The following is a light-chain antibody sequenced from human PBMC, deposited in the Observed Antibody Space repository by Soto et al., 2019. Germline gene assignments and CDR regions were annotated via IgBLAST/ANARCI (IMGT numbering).Light chain of an antibody. J-gene: IGLJ2*01. Sequence: QSALTQPPSVSGAPGQRVTISCSGTSSNIGAGYDVHWYHQLPGTAPKLLIFGNNNRPSGVPARFSASRSGTSASLAISGLQSEDEADYYCVAWDDSLNGYVVFGGGTKVTVL. CDR2: GNN. CDR3: VAWDDSLNGYVV. V-gene: IGLV1-40*01. CDR1: SSNIGAGYD.